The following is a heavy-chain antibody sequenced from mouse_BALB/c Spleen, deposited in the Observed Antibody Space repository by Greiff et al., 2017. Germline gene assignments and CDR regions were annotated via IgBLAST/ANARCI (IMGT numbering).Heavy chain of an antibody. CDR2: INSNGGST. V-gene: IGHV5-6-3*01. CDR1: GFTFSSYG. CDR3: ARGGDYAGLAY. Sequence: EVKVVESGGGLVQPGGSLKLSCAASGFTFSSYGMSWVRQTPDKGLELVATINSNGGSTYYPDSVKGRVTISRDNAKSTLYLQMSSLKAEDTAMYYCARGGDYAGLAYWGQGTLVTVSA. D-gene: IGHD1-1*01. J-gene: IGHJ3*01.